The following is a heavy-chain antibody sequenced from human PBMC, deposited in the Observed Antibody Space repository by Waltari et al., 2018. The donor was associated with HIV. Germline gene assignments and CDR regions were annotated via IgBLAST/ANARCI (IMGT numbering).Heavy chain of an antibody. CDR1: GYTFTGYY. CDR3: SRGLVIFSGNYSCVLS. D-gene: IGHD3-9*01. CDR2: MNPNSGGT. Sequence: QVHLVQSGAEVKKPGASVKVSCKASGYTFTGYYIHWVRQAPGQGLEWMGWMNPNSGGTHFSHKFQCRVTMTRDKSSSTSYFELRILTSDDTGFYLCSRGLVIFSGNYSCVLSWGHGTLF. J-gene: IGHJ4*01. V-gene: IGHV1-2*07.